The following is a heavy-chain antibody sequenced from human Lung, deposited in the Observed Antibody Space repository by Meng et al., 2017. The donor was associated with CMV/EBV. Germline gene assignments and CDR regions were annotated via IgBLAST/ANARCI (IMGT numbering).Heavy chain of an antibody. V-gene: IGHV3-30-3*01. CDR3: ARIRSYYGSGSYSHDAFDI. D-gene: IGHD3-10*01. Sequence: GESLKISCAASGFTFSSYIMHWVRQAPGKGLEWVAVISHDGSNKYYADPVKGRFTISRDNSKNTLYLQMNSLRAEDMAVYYCARIRSYYGSGSYSHDAFDIWGQGTMVXVS. J-gene: IGHJ3*02. CDR1: GFTFSSYI. CDR2: ISHDGSNK.